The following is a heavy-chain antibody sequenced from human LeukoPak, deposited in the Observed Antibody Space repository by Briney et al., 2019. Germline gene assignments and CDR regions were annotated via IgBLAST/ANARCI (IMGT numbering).Heavy chain of an antibody. CDR2: ISYDGSNK. CDR3: ASEGY. CDR1: RYTFSSYA. V-gene: IGHV3-30-3*01. Sequence: GGSLRLSCAASRYTFSSYAMHWVGQAPGKGLEWVAVISYDGSNKYYADSVKGRFTISRDNSKNTLYLQMNSLRAEDTAVYYCASEGYWGQGTLVTVSS. J-gene: IGHJ4*02.